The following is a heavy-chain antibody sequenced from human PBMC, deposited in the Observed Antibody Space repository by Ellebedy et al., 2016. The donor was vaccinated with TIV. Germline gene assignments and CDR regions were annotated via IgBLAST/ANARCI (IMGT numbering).Heavy chain of an antibody. V-gene: IGHV1-46*04. J-gene: IGHJ6*02. CDR2: INPSSESP. Sequence: AASVKVSCKASGYTFTSNYIHWVRQAPGQGLEWMGIINPSSESPIYAQKLQGRVTMTRDTSTSTVYMELSSLRSEDTAVYSCAGDRYSSSGRKRGSMDVWGQGTTVTVSS. CDR3: AGDRYSSSGRKRGSMDV. CDR1: GYTFTSNY. D-gene: IGHD6-13*01.